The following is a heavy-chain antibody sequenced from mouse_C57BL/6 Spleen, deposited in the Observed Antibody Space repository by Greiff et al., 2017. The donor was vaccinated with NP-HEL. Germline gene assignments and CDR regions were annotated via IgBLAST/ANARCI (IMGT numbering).Heavy chain of an antibody. CDR3: ARSGTGMRAWFAY. V-gene: IGHV1-72*01. Sequence: QVQLQQPGAELVKPGASVKLSCKASGYTFTSYWMHWVKQRPGRGLEWIGRIDPNSGGTKYNEKFKSKATLTVDKPSSTAYMHLSSLTSEDSAVYYCARSGTGMRAWFAYWGQGTLVTVSA. CDR1: GYTFTSYW. J-gene: IGHJ3*01. D-gene: IGHD4-1*01. CDR2: IDPNSGGT.